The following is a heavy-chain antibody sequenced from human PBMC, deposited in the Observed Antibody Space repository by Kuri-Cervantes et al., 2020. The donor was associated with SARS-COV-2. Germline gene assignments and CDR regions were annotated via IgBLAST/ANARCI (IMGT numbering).Heavy chain of an antibody. CDR1: GFTISSYN. J-gene: IGHJ4*02. V-gene: IGHV3-48*01. CDR2: ISSSSSTI. D-gene: IGHD3-3*01. CDR3: ARLHLGADFEVDY. Sequence: GESLKISCAASGFTISSYNMNWVRQAPGKGLEWVSYISSSSSTIYYADSVKGRFTISRDNAKNSLYLQMNSLRAEDTAVYYWARLHLGADFEVDYWGQGTLVTVSS.